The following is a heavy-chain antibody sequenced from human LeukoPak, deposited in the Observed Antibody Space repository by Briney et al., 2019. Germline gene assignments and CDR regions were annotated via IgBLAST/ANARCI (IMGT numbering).Heavy chain of an antibody. CDR1: GFTFTSSA. CDR2: IVVGSGNT. V-gene: IGHV1-58*01. Sequence: SVKVSCKASGFTFTSSAVQWVRQARGQRLEWIGWIVVGSGNTNYAQKFQERVTITRDMSTSTAYMELSSLRSEDTAVYYCAADRDDFWSGYFSGGWGQGTLVTVSS. CDR3: AADRDDFWSGYFSGG. D-gene: IGHD3-3*01. J-gene: IGHJ4*02.